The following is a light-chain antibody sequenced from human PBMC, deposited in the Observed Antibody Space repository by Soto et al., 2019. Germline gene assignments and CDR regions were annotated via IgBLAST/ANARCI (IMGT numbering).Light chain of an antibody. CDR3: SSSNCGNPHPV. Sequence: QSVLTQPPSASGSPGQSVTSSGPGTSSYVGGYDDGSWYQQHPGKAPKLMIYEVTIRPSGASDRFSGSKAGNTASLTVSGLQAEDEADYCFSSSNCGNPHPVYGSRPNGTVL. CDR2: EVT. CDR1: SSYVGGYDD. V-gene: IGLV2-8*01. J-gene: IGLJ1*01.